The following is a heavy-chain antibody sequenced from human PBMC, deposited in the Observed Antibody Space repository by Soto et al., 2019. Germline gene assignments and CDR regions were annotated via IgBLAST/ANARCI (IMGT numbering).Heavy chain of an antibody. CDR1: GGSISSGGYS. Sequence: SETLSLTCAVSGGSISSGGYSWNWIRQPPGKGLEWIGYIYHSGSTSYNPSLKSRVSISVDKSKNQFSLKLSSVTAADTGVYYCARYSAASGTYYFDYWGQGTLVTVSS. CDR3: ARYSAASGTYYFDY. J-gene: IGHJ4*01. D-gene: IGHD6-13*01. V-gene: IGHV4-30-2*01. CDR2: IYHSGST.